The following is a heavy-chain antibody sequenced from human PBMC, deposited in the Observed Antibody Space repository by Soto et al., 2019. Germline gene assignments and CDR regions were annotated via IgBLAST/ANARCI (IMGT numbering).Heavy chain of an antibody. CDR3: ARTDTAMVTHAFDI. D-gene: IGHD5-18*01. J-gene: IGHJ3*02. Sequence: ASVKVSCTASGSTFTGYYMHWVRQAPGQGLEWMGWINPNSGGTNYAQKFQGWVIMTRDTSISTAYMELSRLRSDDTAVYYCARTDTAMVTHAFDIWGQGTMVTVSS. V-gene: IGHV1-2*04. CDR2: INPNSGGT. CDR1: GSTFTGYY.